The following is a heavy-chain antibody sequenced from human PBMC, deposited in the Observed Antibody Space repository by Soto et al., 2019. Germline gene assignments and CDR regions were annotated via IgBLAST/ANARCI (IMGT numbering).Heavy chain of an antibody. CDR2: INPSYGST. CDR1: GYVFTTYL. CDR3: ARAPAIVVVAALENYYYGMDV. V-gene: IGHV1-46*01. J-gene: IGHJ6*02. Sequence: GFFVKGSCEACGYVFTTYLLHSVRHAPGQGLEWMGTINPSYGSTSYTQKFPGRFTMTRDTSTRTVYMELSNLRSDDTAVYHCARAPAIVVVAALENYYYGMDVCAQETTVRVS. D-gene: IGHD2-21*02.